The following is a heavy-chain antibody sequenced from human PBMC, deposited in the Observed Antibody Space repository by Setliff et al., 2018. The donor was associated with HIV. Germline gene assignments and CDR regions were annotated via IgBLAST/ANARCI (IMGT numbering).Heavy chain of an antibody. CDR2: ISAYNGNT. V-gene: IGHV1-18*04. CDR1: GYTFTGYY. CDR3: AREGGGYDLNWFDP. Sequence: ASVKVSCKASGYTFTGYYIHWVRQAPGQGLEWMGWISAYNGNTNYAQKLQGRVTMTTDTSTSTAYMELRSLTSDDTAVYYCAREGGGYDLNWFDPWGQGTLVTVSS. D-gene: IGHD5-12*01. J-gene: IGHJ5*02.